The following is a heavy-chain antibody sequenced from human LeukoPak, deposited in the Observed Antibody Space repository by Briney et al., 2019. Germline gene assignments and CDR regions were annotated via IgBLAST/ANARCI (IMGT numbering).Heavy chain of an antibody. CDR3: ARGKYGDWYFDY. V-gene: IGHV1-18*01. CDR1: GYTFTSYG. Sequence: ASVKVSCKASGYTFTSYGISWVRQAPGQGLEWMGFINPSAGNTAYAQKFQGRVTMTRDTSTSTVYMDLTSLRSDDTAVYYCARGKYGDWYFDYWGQGSLVTVSS. D-gene: IGHD4-17*01. CDR2: INPSAGNT. J-gene: IGHJ4*01.